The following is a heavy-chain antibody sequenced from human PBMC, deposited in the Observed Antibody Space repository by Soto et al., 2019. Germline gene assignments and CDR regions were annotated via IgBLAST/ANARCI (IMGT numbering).Heavy chain of an antibody. V-gene: IGHV1-3*01. J-gene: IGHJ4*02. CDR3: ARKDYNGAGVYYFDH. CDR1: GYTFTAYP. D-gene: IGHD3-10*01. CDR2: INAANGDT. Sequence: QVHLVQSGAEVKKPGASVKVSCKASGYTFTAYPMHWVRQAPGQRLEWMGWINAANGDTGYSQKFHDRVTFTRDTSATTVYMELSSLRSEATAVYYCARKDYNGAGVYYFDHWGQGALVTVSS.